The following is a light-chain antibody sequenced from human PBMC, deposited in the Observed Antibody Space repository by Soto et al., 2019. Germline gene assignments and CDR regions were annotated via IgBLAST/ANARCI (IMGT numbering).Light chain of an antibody. CDR1: QSVSSN. CDR3: QQYNNWPG. CDR2: GAS. Sequence: EIVMTQSPATLSVSPGERATLSCRASQSVSSNLAWYQQKPGQAPRLLIYGASTRATGIPARFSGSGSGTEFTLTISSLKSEDFAVYYCQQYNNWPGFGQGTKVDIK. J-gene: IGKJ1*01. V-gene: IGKV3-15*01.